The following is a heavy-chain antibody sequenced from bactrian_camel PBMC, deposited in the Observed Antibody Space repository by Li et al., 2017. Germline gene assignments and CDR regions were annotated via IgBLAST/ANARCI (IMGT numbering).Heavy chain of an antibody. CDR1: GYTFSRNC. D-gene: IGHD3*01. CDR3: AAGNCLWEGSERSPESYQY. V-gene: IGHV3-2*01. J-gene: IGHJ4*01. Sequence: HVQLVESGGGSVQPGGSLRLACTVSGYTFSRNCLGWYRQAPGKGREKVATIDRLRGTYYGDSVKGRFTISRDDAKNTLYLLMNNLKPEDTAMYYCAAGNCLWEGSERSPESYQYWGQGTQVTVS. CDR2: IDRLRGT.